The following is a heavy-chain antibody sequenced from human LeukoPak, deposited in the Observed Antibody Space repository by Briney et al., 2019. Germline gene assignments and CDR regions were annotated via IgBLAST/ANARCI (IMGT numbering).Heavy chain of an antibody. V-gene: IGHV3-23*01. CDR2: IVGGGGTT. D-gene: IGHD6-19*01. CDR1: GFTFSGYA. J-gene: IGHJ4*02. CDR3: AKARLSTGWAYNDY. Sequence: GGSLRLSCAASGFTFSGYATSWVRQAPGKGLEGVSAIVGGGGTTFYADSVKGRFTISRDNSKNTVYLQLNSLRAEDTAVYYCAKARLSTGWAYNDYWGQGTLVTVSS.